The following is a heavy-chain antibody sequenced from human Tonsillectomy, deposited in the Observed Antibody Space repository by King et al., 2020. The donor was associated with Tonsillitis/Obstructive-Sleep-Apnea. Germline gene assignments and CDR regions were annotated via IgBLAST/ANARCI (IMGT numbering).Heavy chain of an antibody. CDR1: GFTFDDYA. CDR3: AKDILPVDTAMELDY. CDR2: ISGDGGST. V-gene: IGHV3-43*02. J-gene: IGHJ4*02. D-gene: IGHD5-18*01. Sequence: VQLVESGGGVVQPGGSLRLSCAASGFTFDDYAMHWVRQAPGKGLEWVSLISGDGGSTYYADSVKGRFTISRDNSKNSLYLQMNSLRTEDTALYYCAKDILPVDTAMELDYWGQGTLVTVSS.